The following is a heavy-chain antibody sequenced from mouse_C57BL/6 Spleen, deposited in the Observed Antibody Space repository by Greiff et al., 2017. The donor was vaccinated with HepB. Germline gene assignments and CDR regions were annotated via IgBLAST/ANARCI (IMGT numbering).Heavy chain of an antibody. CDR2: INYDGSST. Sequence: EVKLEESEGGLVQPGSSMKLSCTASGFTFSDYYMAWVRQVPEKGLEWVANINYDGSSTYYLDSLKSRFIISRDNAKNILYLQMSSLKSEDTATYYCARYSWGYFDVWGTGTTVTVSS. CDR1: GFTFSDYY. J-gene: IGHJ1*03. V-gene: IGHV5-16*01. CDR3: ARYSWGYFDV. D-gene: IGHD4-1*01.